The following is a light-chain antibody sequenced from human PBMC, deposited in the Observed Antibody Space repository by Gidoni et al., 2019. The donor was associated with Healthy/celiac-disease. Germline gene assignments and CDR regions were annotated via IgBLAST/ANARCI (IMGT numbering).Light chain of an antibody. CDR3: QQYGSSPRD. V-gene: IGKV3-20*01. CDR1: QSVSSSY. CDR2: GAS. J-gene: IGKJ5*01. Sequence: EIVLTQSPVTLSLSPGERATLSCRASQSVSSSYLAWYQQKPGQAPRLLIYGASSRATGIPDRFSGSGSGTDFTLTISRLEPEDFAVYYCQQYGSSPRDFGQGTRLEIK.